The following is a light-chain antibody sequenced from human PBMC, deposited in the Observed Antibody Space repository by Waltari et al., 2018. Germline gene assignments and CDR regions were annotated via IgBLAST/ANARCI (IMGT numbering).Light chain of an antibody. Sequence: QSDLTPPASVSVSLGQSITIPCTAPFRPVRDYSSIPWYQQHPGQAPKPLFFDVAHRPSGVSHRFSASQSGDTASLSISGLRPEDEATYYCTSYTLLTFTWQFGGGTKLTV. J-gene: IGLJ3*02. CDR1: FRPVRDYSS. CDR3: TSYTLLTFTWQ. V-gene: IGLV2-14*03. CDR2: DVA.